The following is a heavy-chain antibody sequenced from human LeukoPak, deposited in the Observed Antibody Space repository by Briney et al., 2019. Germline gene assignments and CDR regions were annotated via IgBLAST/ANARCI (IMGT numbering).Heavy chain of an antibody. CDR3: AREPAIDSHFDY. CDR2: IYYSGST. Sequence: PSETLSLTCTVSGGSISSGGYYWRWIRQHPGRGAGWIVYIYYSGSTYYNPSLKSRVTISVDTSKNQFSLKLSSVTAADTAVHYCAREPAIDSHFDYWGQGTLVTVSS. V-gene: IGHV4-31*03. J-gene: IGHJ4*02. CDR1: GGSISSGGYY.